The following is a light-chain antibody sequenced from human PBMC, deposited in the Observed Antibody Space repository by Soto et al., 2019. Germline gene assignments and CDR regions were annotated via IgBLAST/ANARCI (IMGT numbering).Light chain of an antibody. J-gene: IGLJ2*01. V-gene: IGLV2-11*01. CDR3: CSYAGTYIPL. CDR1: SSDVGAYNF. CDR2: DVS. Sequence: QSALTQPRSVSGSPGQSVTISCTGTSSDVGAYNFVSWYQHNPGKAPKLMIFDVSARPSGVPDRFSGSKSANTASLTISGLQTDDEDDYYCCSYAGTYIPLFGGGTKVTVL.